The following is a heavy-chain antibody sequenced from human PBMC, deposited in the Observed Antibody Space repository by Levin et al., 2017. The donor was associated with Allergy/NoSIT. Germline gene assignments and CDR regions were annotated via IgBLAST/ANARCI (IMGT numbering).Heavy chain of an antibody. CDR1: GYTFTTNS. V-gene: IGHV1-3*01. Sequence: KRGESLKISCTASGYTFTTNSIHWVRQAPGQRLEWMGWINGDNGDTKHSQKFQGRVTITRDRSAGTAYMELSSLRSEDTAVYYCARRAEGYCTTASCPTPFDHWGQGTPVTVSS. J-gene: IGHJ4*02. CDR3: ARRAEGYCTTASCPTPFDH. CDR2: INGDNGDT. D-gene: IGHD2-2*01.